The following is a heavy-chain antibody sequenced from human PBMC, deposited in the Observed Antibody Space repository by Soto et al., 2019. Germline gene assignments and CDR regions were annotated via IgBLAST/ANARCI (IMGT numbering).Heavy chain of an antibody. V-gene: IGHV4-59*01. J-gene: IGHJ4*02. CDR1: GGSISSYY. CDR2: IYYSGST. CDR3: ARVSYCGGDCYAPNFDY. Sequence: PSETLSLTCTVPGGSISSYYWSWIRRPPGKGLEWIGYIYYSGSTNYNPSLKSRVTISVDTSKNQFSLKLSSVTAADTAVYYCARVSYCGGDCYAPNFDYWGQGTLVTVSS. D-gene: IGHD2-21*02.